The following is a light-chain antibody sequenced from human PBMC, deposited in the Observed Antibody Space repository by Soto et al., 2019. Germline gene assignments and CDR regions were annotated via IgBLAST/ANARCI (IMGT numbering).Light chain of an antibody. V-gene: IGKV1-5*03. CDR2: KAS. Sequence: DIQMTQSPSTLSASVGDRVTITCRASQSINSWLAWYQQKPGKAPKLLIYKASSLESGVPSRFSGCGSGTEFTLTISSLEPDDFATYFCQQYKSLIFTFGPGTKVDVK. J-gene: IGKJ3*01. CDR3: QQYKSLIFT. CDR1: QSINSW.